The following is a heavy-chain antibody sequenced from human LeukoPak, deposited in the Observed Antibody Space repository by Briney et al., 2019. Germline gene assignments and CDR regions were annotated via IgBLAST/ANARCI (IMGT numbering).Heavy chain of an antibody. CDR3: ASLTGLLLLYFDY. D-gene: IGHD3-22*01. J-gene: IGHJ4*02. CDR2: INHSGST. Sequence: PSETLSLTCAVYGGSFGVYYWSWIRQPPGKGLEWIGEINHSGSTNYNPSIKSRITISVDTSKNQFSLKLSSVTAADAAVYYCASLTGLLLLYFDYWGRGTLVTVSS. CDR1: GGSFGVYY. V-gene: IGHV4-34*01.